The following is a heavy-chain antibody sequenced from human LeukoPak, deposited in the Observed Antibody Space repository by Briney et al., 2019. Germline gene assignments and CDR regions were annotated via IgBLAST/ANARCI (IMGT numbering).Heavy chain of an antibody. Sequence: GGSLRLSCAASGFTFSSYWMHWVRQAPGKGLVWVSRINSDGSSTNYADSVKGRFTISRDNAKNTLYLQMNSLRAEDTAVYYCARVSYGDLYYFDYWGQGTLVTVSS. CDR2: INSDGSST. V-gene: IGHV3-74*01. CDR3: ARVSYGDLYYFDY. J-gene: IGHJ4*02. CDR1: GFTFSSYW. D-gene: IGHD4-17*01.